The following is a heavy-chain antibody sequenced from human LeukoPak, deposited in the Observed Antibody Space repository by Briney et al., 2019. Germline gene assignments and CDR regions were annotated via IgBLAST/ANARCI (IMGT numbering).Heavy chain of an antibody. V-gene: IGHV4-39*07. Sequence: SETLSLTCTVSGGSISSSSFYWGWIRQPPGKGLEWIGEIYHSGSTNYNPSLKSRVTISVDKSKNQFSLKLSSVTAADTAVYYCARVGTNLAVAGLPGAFDIWGQGTMVTVSS. D-gene: IGHD6-19*01. CDR3: ARVGTNLAVAGLPGAFDI. CDR2: IYHSGST. CDR1: GGSISSSSFY. J-gene: IGHJ3*02.